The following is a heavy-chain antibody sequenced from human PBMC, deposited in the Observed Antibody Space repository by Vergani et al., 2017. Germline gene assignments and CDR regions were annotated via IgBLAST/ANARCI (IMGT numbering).Heavy chain of an antibody. CDR2: INTNGDYT. Sequence: EVQLLESGGDLVQPGGSLRLSCAASGFSFTTYAMSWVRQAPGKGLEWVSTINTNGDYTRYGDSVKGRVTISRDTSKNTLHLQINNLRVEDTAVYYCARGNYYGSGTYVDPWGQGTLVTVSS. D-gene: IGHD3-10*01. V-gene: IGHV3-23*01. J-gene: IGHJ5*02. CDR1: GFSFTTYA. CDR3: ARGNYYGSGTYVDP.